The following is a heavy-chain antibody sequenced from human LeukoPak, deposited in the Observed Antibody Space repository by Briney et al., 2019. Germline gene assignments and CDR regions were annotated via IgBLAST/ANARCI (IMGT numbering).Heavy chain of an antibody. CDR3: AVSSSWHGLDY. V-gene: IGHV4-31*03. CDR2: IYYSGST. D-gene: IGHD6-13*01. Sequence: PSQTLSLTCTVSGGSISSGGYYWSWIRQHPVKGLEWIGYIYYSGSTYYNPSLKSRVTISVDTSKNQFSLKLSSVTAADTAVYYCAVSSSWHGLDYWGQGTLVTVSS. J-gene: IGHJ4*02. CDR1: GGSISSGGYY.